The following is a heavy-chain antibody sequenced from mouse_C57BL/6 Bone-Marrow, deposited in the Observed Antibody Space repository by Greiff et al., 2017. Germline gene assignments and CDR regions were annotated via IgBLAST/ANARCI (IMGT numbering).Heavy chain of an antibody. CDR1: GYTFTDYY. CDR3: AREGSSGYLDY. J-gene: IGHJ2*01. Sequence: VQLQQSGPELVKPGASVKISCKASGYTFTDYYMNWVKQSHGKSLEWIGDINPNNGGTSYNQKFKGKATLTVDKSSSTAYMELRSLTSEDSAVYYSAREGSSGYLDYWGQGTTLTVSS. V-gene: IGHV1-26*01. D-gene: IGHD3-2*02. CDR2: INPNNGGT.